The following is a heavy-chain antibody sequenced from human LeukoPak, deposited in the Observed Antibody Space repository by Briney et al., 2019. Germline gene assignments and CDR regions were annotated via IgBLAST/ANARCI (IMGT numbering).Heavy chain of an antibody. CDR2: ISSSSSYI. Sequence: GGSLRLSCAASGFTFNSYSMNWVRQAPGKGLEWVSSISSSSSYISHADSVKGRFTISRDNAKNSLYLQMTSLRAEDTGLYYCARALYYYSSSDYPRPFDVWGQGTMVTVSS. J-gene: IGHJ3*01. CDR3: ARALYYYSSSDYPRPFDV. D-gene: IGHD3-22*01. V-gene: IGHV3-21*04. CDR1: GFTFNSYS.